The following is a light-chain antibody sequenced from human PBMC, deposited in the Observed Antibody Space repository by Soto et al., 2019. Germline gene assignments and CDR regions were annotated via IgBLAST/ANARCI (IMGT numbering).Light chain of an antibody. CDR1: SSDVGDYKY. CDR3: SSFISSSTIV. J-gene: IGLJ1*01. Sequence: QSALTQPASGSGAPGQSITISCTGTSSDVGDYKYVSWYQKHPGKAPKALIYEVSNRPSDVSLRFSGSKSGTTAFLTISGLQAEDEADYYCSSFISSSTIVFGSGTKVTVL. CDR2: EVS. V-gene: IGLV2-14*01.